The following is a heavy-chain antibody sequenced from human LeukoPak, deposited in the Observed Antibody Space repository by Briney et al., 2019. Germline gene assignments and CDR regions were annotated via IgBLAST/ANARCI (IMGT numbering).Heavy chain of an antibody. V-gene: IGHV3-64*01. Sequence: GGSLRLSCAASGLTFSSYAMHWVRQAPGKGLEYVSDISNNGDRTYYANSVKGRFTISRDNFKNTLYLQMGSLRAEDMAVYYCARALTIFGISDAFDIWGQGTMVTVSS. CDR3: ARALTIFGISDAFDI. CDR2: ISNNGDRT. D-gene: IGHD3-3*01. J-gene: IGHJ3*02. CDR1: GLTFSSYA.